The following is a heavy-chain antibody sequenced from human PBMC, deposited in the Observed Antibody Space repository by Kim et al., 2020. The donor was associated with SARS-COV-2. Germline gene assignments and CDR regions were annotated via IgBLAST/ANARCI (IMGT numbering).Heavy chain of an antibody. V-gene: IGHV6-1*01. CDR2: TYYRSKWYY. CDR3: AKARSGMLDY. Sequence: SQTLSLTCAISGDSVSSGSASWNWLRQSPSRGLEWLGRTYYRSKWYYEYAVSVKSRIRINPDTSKNQFSLQLNSVTPEDTAVYYCAKARSGMLDYWGQGTLVTVSS. D-gene: IGHD3-10*01. CDR1: GDSVSSGSAS. J-gene: IGHJ4*02.